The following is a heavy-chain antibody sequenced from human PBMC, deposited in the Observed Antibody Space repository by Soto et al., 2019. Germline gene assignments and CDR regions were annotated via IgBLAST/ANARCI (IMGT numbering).Heavy chain of an antibody. V-gene: IGHV3-23*01. Sequence: GGSLRLSCAASGFTFSNYAMSWVRQAPGKGLEWVSGISGSGGSTYYADSVKGRFTISRDNSKNTLYLQMNSLRAGDTAVYYCAKVQRSVYTSGSFDYWGQGTLVTVSS. CDR3: AKVQRSVYTSGSFDY. CDR2: ISGSGGST. J-gene: IGHJ4*02. D-gene: IGHD6-19*01. CDR1: GFTFSNYA.